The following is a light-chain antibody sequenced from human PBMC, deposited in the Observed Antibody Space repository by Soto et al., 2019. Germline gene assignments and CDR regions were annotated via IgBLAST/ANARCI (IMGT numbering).Light chain of an antibody. CDR1: SSDVGDYNY. J-gene: IGLJ1*01. CDR3: SSYRTGSAFYV. Sequence: QSVVTQPASLSGSPGQSITISCTGTSSDVGDYNYVSWYQHHPGKAPKLIIYEVRNRPSGVSNRFSGAKSGNTASLTISGLQAEDEADYYCSSYRTGSAFYVFGTGTKLTVL. CDR2: EVR. V-gene: IGLV2-14*01.